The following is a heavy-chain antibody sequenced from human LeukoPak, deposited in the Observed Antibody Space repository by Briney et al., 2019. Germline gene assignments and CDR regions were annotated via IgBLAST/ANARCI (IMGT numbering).Heavy chain of an antibody. CDR2: ISSSSNTI. CDR3: ATESGTYSGTCFDY. D-gene: IGHD1-26*01. J-gene: IGHJ4*02. Sequence: GGSLRLSCAASGFTFSSYAMSWVRQAPGKGLEWVSYISSSSNTIYYADSVKGRFTISRDNAKNSLYLQMNSLRVEDTAVYYCATESGTYSGTCFDYWGQGTLVTVSS. CDR1: GFTFSSYA. V-gene: IGHV3-48*01.